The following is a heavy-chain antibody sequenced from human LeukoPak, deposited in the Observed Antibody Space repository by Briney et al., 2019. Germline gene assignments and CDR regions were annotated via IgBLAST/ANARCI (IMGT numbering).Heavy chain of an antibody. D-gene: IGHD1-26*01. Sequence: PSETLSLTCTVSGGSISSYYWSWIRQPPGKGLEWIGYIYYSGSTNYNPSLKSRVTISVDTSKNQFSLKLSSVTAADTAVYYCARGRRIVGALYFDYWGQGTLVTVSS. CDR3: ARGRRIVGALYFDY. J-gene: IGHJ4*02. CDR1: GGSISSYY. V-gene: IGHV4-59*01. CDR2: IYYSGST.